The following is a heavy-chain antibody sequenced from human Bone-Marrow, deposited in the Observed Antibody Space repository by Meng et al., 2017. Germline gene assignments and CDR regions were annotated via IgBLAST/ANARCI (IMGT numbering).Heavy chain of an antibody. CDR3: ASHDYGDPRSIDY. J-gene: IGHJ4*02. D-gene: IGHD4-17*01. V-gene: IGHV1-46*01. CDR1: GYTFTSYY. Sequence: ASVKVSCKASGYTFTSYYMHWVRQAPGQGLEWMGIINPSGGSTSYAQKFQGRVTMTTDTSTSTAYMELRSLRSEDTAVYYCASHDYGDPRSIDYWGQGTLVTVSS. CDR2: INPSGGST.